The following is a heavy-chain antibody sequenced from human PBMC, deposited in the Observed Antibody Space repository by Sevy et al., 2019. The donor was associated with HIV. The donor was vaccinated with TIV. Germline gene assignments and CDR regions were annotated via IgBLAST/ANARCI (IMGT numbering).Heavy chain of an antibody. CDR3: ARDLGGYGGNSIDY. CDR1: GYPFSSYG. D-gene: IGHD2-21*02. J-gene: IGHJ4*02. CDR2: ISADSGNS. V-gene: IGHV1-18*01. Sequence: ASVKVSCKASGYPFSSYGISWVRQAPGQGLEWMGWISADSGNSNYAQNLQGRVTMTTDTSTSTAYMGLRSLRFDDTAVYYCARDLGGYGGNSIDYWGQGTLVTVSS.